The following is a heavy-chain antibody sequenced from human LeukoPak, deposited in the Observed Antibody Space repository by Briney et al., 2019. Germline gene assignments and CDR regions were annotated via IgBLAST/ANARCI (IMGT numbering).Heavy chain of an antibody. J-gene: IGHJ3*02. CDR3: AKDFLGYCSSTSCYPGAFDI. Sequence: GGSLRLSCAASGFTFSSYAMSWVRQAPGKGLEWVSAISGSGGSTYYADSVKGRFTISRDNSKNTLYLQMNSLRAEDTAVYYCAKDFLGYCSSTSCYPGAFDIWGQGTMVTVSS. CDR2: ISGSGGST. CDR1: GFTFSSYA. V-gene: IGHV3-23*01. D-gene: IGHD2-2*01.